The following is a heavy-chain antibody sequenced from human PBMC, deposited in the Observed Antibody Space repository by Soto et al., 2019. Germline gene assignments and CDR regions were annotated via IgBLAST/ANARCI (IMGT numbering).Heavy chain of an antibody. CDR2: INPKSGGT. CDR3: ARGDSTDCSNGVCSFFYHHDMDV. V-gene: IGHV1-2*04. CDR1: GYSFTDYH. J-gene: IGHJ6*01. D-gene: IGHD2-8*01. Sequence: QVQLVQSGAEVKKPGASVKVSCKASGYSFTDYHIHWVRQAPGQGLEWLGRINPKSGGTSTAQKFQGWVTMTTGASISKASMVLTRLTSDDTAIYYCARGDSTDCSNGVCSFFYHHDMDVW.